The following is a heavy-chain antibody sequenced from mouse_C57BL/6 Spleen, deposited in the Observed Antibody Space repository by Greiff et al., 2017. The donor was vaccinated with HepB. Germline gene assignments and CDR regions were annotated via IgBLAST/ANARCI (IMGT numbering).Heavy chain of an antibody. Sequence: QVQLKQPGAELVMPGASVKLSCKASGYTFTSYWMHWVKQRPGQGLEWIGEIDPSDSYTNYNQKFKGKSTLTVDKSSSTAYMQLSSLTSEDSAVYYCARANLITTALDYWGQGTTLTVSS. CDR2: IDPSDSYT. D-gene: IGHD1-1*01. CDR1: GYTFTSYW. CDR3: ARANLITTALDY. J-gene: IGHJ2*01. V-gene: IGHV1-69*01.